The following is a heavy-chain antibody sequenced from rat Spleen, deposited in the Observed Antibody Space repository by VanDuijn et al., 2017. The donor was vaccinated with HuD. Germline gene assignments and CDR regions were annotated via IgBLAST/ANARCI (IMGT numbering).Heavy chain of an antibody. J-gene: IGHJ3*01. V-gene: IGHV5S10*01. CDR1: GFTFSDYN. CDR2: IIYDGSRT. Sequence: EVQLVESGGGLVQPGRSLKLSCAASGFTFSDYNMAWVRQAPKKGLEWVATIIYDGSRTYYRDSVKGRFTISRDNAKSSLYLQMDSLRSEDTATYYCTTRYYLSYTGIFWGQGTLVTVSS. CDR3: TTRYYLSYTGIF. D-gene: IGHD1-2*01.